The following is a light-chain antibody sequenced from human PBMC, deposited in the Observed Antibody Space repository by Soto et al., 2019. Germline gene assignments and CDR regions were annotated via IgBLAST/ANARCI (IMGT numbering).Light chain of an antibody. CDR3: QQYENSPIT. V-gene: IGKV3-15*01. Sequence: IVMTQSPATLSVSPWERATLSCRASQSVSSNLAWYQQKPGQAPRLLIYGASTRATGIPARFSGSGSGTDFSLTISRLEPEDFAVYYCQQYENSPITFGQGTRLEIK. CDR1: QSVSSN. J-gene: IGKJ5*01. CDR2: GAS.